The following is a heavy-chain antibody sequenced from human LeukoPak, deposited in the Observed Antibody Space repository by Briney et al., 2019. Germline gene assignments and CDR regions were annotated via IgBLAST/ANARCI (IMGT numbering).Heavy chain of an antibody. CDR3: VIDVMRGEGDGAFDI. J-gene: IGHJ3*02. D-gene: IGHD2-21*01. CDR2: IYYSGST. CDR1: GGSISSSSYY. V-gene: IGHV4-39*07. Sequence: SETLSLTCTVSGGSISSSSYYWGWIRQPPGKGLEWIGSIYYSGSTYYNPSLKSRVTISVDTSKNQFSLKLSSVTAADTAVYDCVIDVMRGEGDGAFDIWGKGTMVTVS.